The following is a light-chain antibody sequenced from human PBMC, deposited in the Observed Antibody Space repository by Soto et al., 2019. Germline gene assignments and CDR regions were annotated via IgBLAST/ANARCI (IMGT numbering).Light chain of an antibody. CDR1: SSDIGAYNF. CDR2: DVN. Sequence: QSVLTQPASVSGSPGQSITISCTGTSSDIGAYNFVSWYQQHPGKAPKLMLYDVNIRLSGVSNRFSGSKSGNTASLTISGLQAEDEADYYCTSWTTSTTMIFGGGTQLTVL. J-gene: IGLJ2*01. CDR3: TSWTTSTTMI. V-gene: IGLV2-14*03.